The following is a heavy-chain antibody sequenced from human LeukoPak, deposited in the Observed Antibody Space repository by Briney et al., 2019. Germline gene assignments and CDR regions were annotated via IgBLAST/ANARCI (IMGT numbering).Heavy chain of an antibody. D-gene: IGHD6-19*01. Sequence: SETLSLTCAVYGGSFSGYYWSWIRQPPGKGLEWIGEINHSGSTNYNPSLKSRVTISVDTSKNQFSLKLSSVTAADTAVYYCARGVIAVADYWGQGTLVTVSS. CDR1: GGSFSGYY. CDR2: INHSGST. J-gene: IGHJ4*02. V-gene: IGHV4-34*01. CDR3: ARGVIAVADY.